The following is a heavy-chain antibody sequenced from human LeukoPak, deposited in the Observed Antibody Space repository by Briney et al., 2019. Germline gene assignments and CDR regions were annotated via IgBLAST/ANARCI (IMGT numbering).Heavy chain of an antibody. CDR2: ISTDGTTT. CDR3: ARSLGCSSGR. Sequence: GGSLRLSCAASGFMFRSHWMHWVRQVPGKGLVWVSHISTDGTTTNYADSVKGRFTISRDNAKDTIYLQMNSLRVEDTAVYFCARSLGCSSGRWGQGSLVTVSS. CDR1: GFMFRSHW. V-gene: IGHV3-74*01. J-gene: IGHJ4*02. D-gene: IGHD2-2*01.